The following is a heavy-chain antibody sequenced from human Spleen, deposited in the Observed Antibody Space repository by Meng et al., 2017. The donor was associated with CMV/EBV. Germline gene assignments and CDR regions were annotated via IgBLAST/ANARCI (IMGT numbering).Heavy chain of an antibody. D-gene: IGHD6-6*01. CDR2: IDHGEGP. V-gene: IGHV4-4*02. Sequence: SVVIGSGGNWVRPAPGKGLEWIGEIDHGEGPNSNPSLKSRVIISVDKSNNQFPLTLTSVTAVDTAVYYCARGGGDGQVVLKNWFDPWGQGILVTVSS. J-gene: IGHJ5*02. CDR3: ARGGGDGQVVLKNWFDP. CDR1: SVVIGSG.